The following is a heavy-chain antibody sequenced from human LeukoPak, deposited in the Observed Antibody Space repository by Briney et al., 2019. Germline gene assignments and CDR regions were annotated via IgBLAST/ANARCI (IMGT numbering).Heavy chain of an antibody. CDR3: ARGGRAATISLRTSHPDY. Sequence: GASVKVSFKASGYTFTSYYMHWVRQAPGQGLEWMGIINPSGGITSYAQKFQGRLTMRRDTSTSTDYMELSSLRSEGTAVYYCARGGRAATISLRTSHPDYWGQGTLVTVSS. CDR1: GYTFTSYY. V-gene: IGHV1-46*01. D-gene: IGHD2-15*01. J-gene: IGHJ4*02. CDR2: INPSGGIT.